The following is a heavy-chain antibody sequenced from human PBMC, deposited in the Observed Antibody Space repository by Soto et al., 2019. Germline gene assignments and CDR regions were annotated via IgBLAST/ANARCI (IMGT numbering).Heavy chain of an antibody. Sequence: EVQLLESGGGLAQAGGSLRLSCAASGFNFRIYAMNWVRQAPGKGLEWVSVMIGDGTSWDYADSVRGRFTISRDNSKNMLYLQMNSLRAEYTAVYYCAKDLRPDGRYDLDYWGQGTLVTVSS. D-gene: IGHD1-26*01. J-gene: IGHJ4*02. CDR3: AKDLRPDGRYDLDY. CDR2: MIGDGTSW. CDR1: GFNFRIYA. V-gene: IGHV3-23*01.